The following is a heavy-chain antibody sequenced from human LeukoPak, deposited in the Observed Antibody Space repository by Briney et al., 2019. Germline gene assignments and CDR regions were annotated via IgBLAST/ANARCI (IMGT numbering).Heavy chain of an antibody. CDR3: ARIIAAAGTEAPAGY. CDR2: IKQDGSEK. V-gene: IGHV3-7*01. Sequence: GSLRLSCAASGFTFSSYWMSWVRQAPGKGLEWVANIKQDGSEKYYVDSVKGRFTISRDNAKNSLYLQMNSLRAEDTAEYYCARIIAAAGTEAPAGYWGQGTLVTVSS. CDR1: GFTFSSYW. J-gene: IGHJ4*02. D-gene: IGHD6-13*01.